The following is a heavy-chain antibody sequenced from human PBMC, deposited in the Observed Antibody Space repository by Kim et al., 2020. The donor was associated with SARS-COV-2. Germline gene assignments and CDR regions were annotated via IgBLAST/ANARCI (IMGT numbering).Heavy chain of an antibody. CDR2: IYYSGST. J-gene: IGHJ4*02. Sequence: SETLSLTCTVSGGSISSSSYYWGWIRQPPGKGLEWIGSIYYSGSTYYNPSLKSRVTISVDTSKNQFSLKLSSVTAADTAVYYCAGDYYDSLDYYFDYWGQGTLVTVSS. CDR1: GGSISSSSYY. D-gene: IGHD3-22*01. CDR3: AGDYYDSLDYYFDY. V-gene: IGHV4-39*01.